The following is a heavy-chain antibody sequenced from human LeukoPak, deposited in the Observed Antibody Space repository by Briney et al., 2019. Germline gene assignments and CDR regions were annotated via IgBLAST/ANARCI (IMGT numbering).Heavy chain of an antibody. D-gene: IGHD3-9*01. V-gene: IGHV5-51*01. J-gene: IGHJ4*02. CDR2: IYPDDSDT. CDR1: GYSFTSYW. CDR3: LSLVLIPY. Sequence: GESLKISCKASGYSFTSYWIGWVRQMPGKGLEWMGIIYPDDSDTRYSPSFQGQVTISADKSINTAYLQWSGLKASDTAMYSCLSLVLIPYWGQGTLVTVSS.